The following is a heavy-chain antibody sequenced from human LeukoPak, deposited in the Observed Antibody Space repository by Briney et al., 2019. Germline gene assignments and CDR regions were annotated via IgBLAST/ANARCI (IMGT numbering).Heavy chain of an antibody. CDR3: ARDLAGAGLSYFDY. Sequence: ASVKVSCKASGYTFSGYDMNCVREAPGPGVGWMGCYSNSGCKKHAQKFQGRVTMNRDTSISTAYLELTSLKSDDTAVYSCARDLAGAGLSYFDYWGQGTLVTVSS. D-gene: IGHD6-19*01. CDR2: YSNSGCK. CDR1: GYTFSGYD. J-gene: IGHJ4*02. V-gene: IGHV1-2*02.